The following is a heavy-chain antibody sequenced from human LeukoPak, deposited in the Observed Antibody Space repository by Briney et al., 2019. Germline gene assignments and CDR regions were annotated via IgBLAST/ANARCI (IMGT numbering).Heavy chain of an antibody. Sequence: ASVKVSCKASGYTFTTYGISWVRQAPGQGLEWMGWISAYNGNTNYAQKLQGRVTMTRDTSTSTAYMELRSLRSDDTAVYHCARSQYYYDSSGYYPGIDYWGQGTLSPSPQ. V-gene: IGHV1-18*01. J-gene: IGHJ4*02. D-gene: IGHD3-22*01. CDR3: ARSQYYYDSSGYYPGIDY. CDR1: GYTFTTYG. CDR2: ISAYNGNT.